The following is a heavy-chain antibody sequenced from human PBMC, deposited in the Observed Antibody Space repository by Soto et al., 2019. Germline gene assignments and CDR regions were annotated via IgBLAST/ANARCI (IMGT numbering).Heavy chain of an antibody. J-gene: IGHJ4*02. CDR2: INPNSGGT. D-gene: IGHD6-6*01. Sequence: GASVKVSCKASGYTFTGYYMHWVRQAPGQGLEWMGWINPNSGGTNYAQKFQGRVTMTRDTSISTAYMELSRLRSDDTAVYYCARVRDEYSSSSGFDYWGQGTLVTVSS. V-gene: IGHV1-2*02. CDR1: GYTFTGYY. CDR3: ARVRDEYSSSSGFDY.